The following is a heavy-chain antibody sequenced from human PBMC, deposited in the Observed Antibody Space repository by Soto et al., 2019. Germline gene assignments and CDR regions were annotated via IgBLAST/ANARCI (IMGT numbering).Heavy chain of an antibody. Sequence: QVQLVQSGAEVKKPGSSVKVSCKASGSTFSSYAISWVRQAPVQGLEWMGGIIPIFGTANYAQKFQGRVTITADESTSTAYTELNSLRSEDTAVYYCARESYGDPQGWFDPWGPGTLVTVSS. CDR2: IIPIFGTA. V-gene: IGHV1-69*01. CDR1: GSTFSSYA. CDR3: ARESYGDPQGWFDP. D-gene: IGHD4-17*01. J-gene: IGHJ5*02.